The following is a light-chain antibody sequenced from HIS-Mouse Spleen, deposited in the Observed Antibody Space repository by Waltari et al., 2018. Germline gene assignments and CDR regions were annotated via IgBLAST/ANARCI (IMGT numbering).Light chain of an antibody. CDR1: SSDVGGYNY. CDR2: EVS. J-gene: IGLJ2*01. V-gene: IGLV2-14*01. Sequence: QSALTQPASVSGSPGQSITISCTGTSSDVGGYNYVSWYQPHPGKAPKLIIYEVSNRPSGVSNRFSGSKAGNTASLTISGLQAEDEADYYCSSYTSSSTLVFGGGTKLTVL. CDR3: SSYTSSSTLV.